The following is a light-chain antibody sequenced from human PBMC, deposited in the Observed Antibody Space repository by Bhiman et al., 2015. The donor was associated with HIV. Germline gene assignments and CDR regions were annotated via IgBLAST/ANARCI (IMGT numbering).Light chain of an antibody. CDR1: SSNIGNNY. J-gene: IGLJ2*01. CDR3: SSYTSSTGA. V-gene: IGLV1-51*01. CDR2: DNN. Sequence: QSVLTQPPSLSAAPGQRVTVSCSGSSSNIGNNYVSWYQQLPGAAPKLLIYDNNIRPSGIPERFSGSKSGNTASLTISGLQAEDEADYYCSSYTSSTGAFGGGTKLTVL.